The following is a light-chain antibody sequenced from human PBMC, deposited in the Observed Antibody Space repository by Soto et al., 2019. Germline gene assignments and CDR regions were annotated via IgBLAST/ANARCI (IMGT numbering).Light chain of an antibody. V-gene: IGLV1-44*01. J-gene: IGLJ1*01. CDR1: SSNIGSNT. CDR3: AAWDGSLNGYV. CDR2: SND. Sequence: QSVLTQPPSASGTPGQRVTISCSGSSSNIGSNTVNWYQQLPGTAPKLLIYSNDQRPSGVPDRFSGSKSGTSASLAISGLQSEDEADYYCAAWDGSLNGYVFGTGTEVTVL.